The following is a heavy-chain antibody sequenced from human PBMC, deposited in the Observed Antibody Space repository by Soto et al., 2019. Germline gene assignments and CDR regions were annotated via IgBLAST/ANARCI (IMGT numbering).Heavy chain of an antibody. D-gene: IGHD2-2*01. CDR1: GNTFTNFG. V-gene: IGHV1-18*01. J-gene: IGHJ5*02. CDR3: AIVIPGAEAWFDP. CDR2: ISAYTDDP. Sequence: QGQLVQSGAEVKKPGASVKVSCTASGNTFTNFGVTWVRQAPGQGLEWMGWISAYTDDPNYAQKFQGRVTMTIDTSTSTAYLDLRSLTSADTAVYYCAIVIPGAEAWFDPWGQGTLVTVSS.